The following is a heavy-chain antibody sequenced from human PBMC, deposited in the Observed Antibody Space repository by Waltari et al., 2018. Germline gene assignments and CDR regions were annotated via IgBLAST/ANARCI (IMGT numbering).Heavy chain of an antibody. CDR3: ARSFRGEFYYFDY. D-gene: IGHD3-16*01. CDR2: IYYSGST. J-gene: IGHJ4*02. CDR1: GGSISSHY. Sequence: QVQLQESGPGLVKPSETLSLTCTVSGGSISSHYWSWIRQPPGKGLEWIGYIYYSGSTNYNPSLKIRVTISVDTSKNQFSLKLSSVTAADTAVYYCARSFRGEFYYFDYWGQGTLVTVSS. V-gene: IGHV4-59*11.